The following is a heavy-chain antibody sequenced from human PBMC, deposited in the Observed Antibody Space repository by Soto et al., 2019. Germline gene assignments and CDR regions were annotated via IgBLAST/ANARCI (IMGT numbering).Heavy chain of an antibody. D-gene: IGHD3-10*01. J-gene: IGHJ4*02. V-gene: IGHV1-3*01. CDR2: INAGNGNT. CDR3: ARGLLWFGELLYLDY. CDR1: GDTFTSYA. Sequence: GASVKVSCKASGDTFTSYAMHWVRQAPGQRLEWMGWINAGNGNTKYSQKFQGRVTITRDTSASTAYMELSSLRSEDTAVYYCARGLLWFGELLYLDYWGQGTLVTVSS.